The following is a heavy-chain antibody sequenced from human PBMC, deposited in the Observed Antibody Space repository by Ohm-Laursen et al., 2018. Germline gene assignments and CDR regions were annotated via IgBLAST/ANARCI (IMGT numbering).Heavy chain of an antibody. Sequence: ASVKVSCKVSGYTFTGYYMHWVRQAPGQGLEWMGWINPNSGGTNYAQKFQGRVTMTRDTSISTAYMELSRLRSEDTAVYYCARARGNWKRDYYYAMDVWGQGTTVTVSS. CDR1: GYTFTGYY. V-gene: IGHV1-2*02. CDR3: ARARGNWKRDYYYAMDV. D-gene: IGHD1-1*01. J-gene: IGHJ6*02. CDR2: INPNSGGT.